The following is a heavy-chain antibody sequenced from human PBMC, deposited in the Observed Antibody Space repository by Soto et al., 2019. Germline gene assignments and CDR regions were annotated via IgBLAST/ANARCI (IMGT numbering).Heavy chain of an antibody. D-gene: IGHD6-19*01. CDR3: AKTPQWLAVVAGFDY. Sequence: GGSLRLSCAASGFTFSSYAMTWVRQAPGKGLEWVSAISGSGGSRYYADSVKGRFTISRDNSKNTLYLQMNSLRAEDTAVYYCAKTPQWLAVVAGFDYWGQGTLVTVSS. V-gene: IGHV3-23*01. J-gene: IGHJ4*02. CDR2: ISGSGGSR. CDR1: GFTFSSYA.